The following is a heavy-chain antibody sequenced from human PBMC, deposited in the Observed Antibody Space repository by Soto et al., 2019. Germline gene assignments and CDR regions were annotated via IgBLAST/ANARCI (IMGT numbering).Heavy chain of an antibody. CDR2: IYYSGTP. D-gene: IGHD4-17*01. V-gene: IGHV4-39*05. CDR3: AKSYGDYGDYYYLDV. CDR1: RGSISRSHYY. J-gene: IGHJ6*03. Sequence: QQQLQESGPALVKPSETPSLTCTVSRGSISRSHYYWVRIRQTPEKGLAWIGTIYYSGTPYYNPSLKCRVTLVVATSKNLSPPILSSVTAADTAMYYCAKSYGDYGDYYYLDVWCKGTTVTVPS.